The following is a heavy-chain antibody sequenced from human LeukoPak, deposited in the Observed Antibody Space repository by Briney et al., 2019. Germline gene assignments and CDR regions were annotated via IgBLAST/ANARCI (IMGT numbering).Heavy chain of an antibody. CDR2: ISSSSSYI. V-gene: IGHV3-21*01. CDR1: GFTFTNHA. D-gene: IGHD1-7*01. Sequence: GGSLRLSCAASGFTFTNHAMTWVRQAPGKGLEWVSSISSSSSYIYYAHSVKGRFTISRDNAKNSLYLQMNSLRAEDTAVYYCARAFTNWNYDYWGQGTLVTVSS. CDR3: ARAFTNWNYDY. J-gene: IGHJ4*02.